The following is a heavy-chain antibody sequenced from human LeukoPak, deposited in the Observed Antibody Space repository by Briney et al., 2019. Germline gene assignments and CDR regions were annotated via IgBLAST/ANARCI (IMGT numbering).Heavy chain of an antibody. Sequence: GGSLRLSCAVSGFTFSNYDMNWVCQAPGKGLEWVSAIDSGATNTYYADSVKGRFTISKDNSKYSLYLQMSSLRAEDTALYYCAKGRLSRSQYLADHWGQGTLVTVSS. J-gene: IGHJ4*02. CDR2: IDSGATNT. CDR1: GFTFSNYD. D-gene: IGHD6-6*01. V-gene: IGHV3-23*05. CDR3: AKGRLSRSQYLADH.